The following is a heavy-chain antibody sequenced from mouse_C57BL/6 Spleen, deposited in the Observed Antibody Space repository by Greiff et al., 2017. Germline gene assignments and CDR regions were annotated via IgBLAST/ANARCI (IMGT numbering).Heavy chain of an antibody. CDR3: ARGGVDY. J-gene: IGHJ2*01. V-gene: IGHV1-52*01. CDR2: IDPSDSET. CDR1: GYTFTSYW. Sequence: QVQLQQPGAELVRPGSSVKLSCKASGYTFTSYWMHWVKQRPIQGLEWIGNIDPSDSETNYNQKFKVKATLTVDKSSSTAYMQLSSLPSEDSAVYYCARGGVDYWGQGTTLTVSS.